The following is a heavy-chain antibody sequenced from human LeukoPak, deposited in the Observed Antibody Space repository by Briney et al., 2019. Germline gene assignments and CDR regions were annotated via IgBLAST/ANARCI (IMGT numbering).Heavy chain of an antibody. Sequence: GGSLRLSCAASGLTFSSYGMHWVRQAPGKGLEWVAVIWYDGSNKYYADSVKGRFTISRDNSKNTLYLQMNSLRAEDTAVYYCARDFSIVGQQLVPGYYYGMDVWGQGTIVTVSS. CDR2: IWYDGSNK. V-gene: IGHV3-33*01. J-gene: IGHJ6*02. CDR1: GLTFSSYG. D-gene: IGHD6-13*01. CDR3: ARDFSIVGQQLVPGYYYGMDV.